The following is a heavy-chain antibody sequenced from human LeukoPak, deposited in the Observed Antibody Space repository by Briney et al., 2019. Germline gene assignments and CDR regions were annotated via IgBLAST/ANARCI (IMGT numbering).Heavy chain of an antibody. CDR3: ARDAPFRVGVTRNFGWFDP. CDR1: GGTFSNYA. Sequence: SVKVSCKASGGTFSNYAISWVRQAPGQGLEWMGGIIPIFGTVNYAQKFQGRVTITTDEFSSTAYMELSSLKSEDTAIYYCARDAPFRVGVTRNFGWFDPWGQGTLVTVSS. J-gene: IGHJ5*02. CDR2: IIPIFGTV. V-gene: IGHV1-69*05. D-gene: IGHD1-26*01.